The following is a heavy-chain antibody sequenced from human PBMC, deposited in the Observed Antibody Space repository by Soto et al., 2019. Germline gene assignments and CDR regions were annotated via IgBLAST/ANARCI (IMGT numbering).Heavy chain of an antibody. Sequence: PSETLSLTCTVSGCSISSGDYYWSWIRQPPGKGLEWIGYIYDSGSTYYNPSLKNRITISVDTTKNQLSLKLSSVTAADTAVYYCARAFDDSSGYYGGLGYWGQGTLVTVSS. CDR3: ARAFDDSSGYYGGLGY. D-gene: IGHD3-22*01. CDR2: IYDSGST. V-gene: IGHV4-30-4*08. J-gene: IGHJ4*02. CDR1: GCSISSGDYY.